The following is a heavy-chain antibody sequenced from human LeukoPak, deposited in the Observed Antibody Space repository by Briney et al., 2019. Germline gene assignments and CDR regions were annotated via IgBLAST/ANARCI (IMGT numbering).Heavy chain of an antibody. CDR2: INHSGST. Sequence: PSETLPLTCAVYGGSFSGYYWSWIRQPPGKGLEWIGEINHSGSTNYNPSLKSRVTISVDTSKNQFSLKLSSVTAADTAVYYCARGGGFPYYYYYGMDVWGQGTTVTVSS. V-gene: IGHV4-34*01. CDR1: GGSFSGYY. D-gene: IGHD2-15*01. J-gene: IGHJ6*02. CDR3: ARGGGFPYYYYYGMDV.